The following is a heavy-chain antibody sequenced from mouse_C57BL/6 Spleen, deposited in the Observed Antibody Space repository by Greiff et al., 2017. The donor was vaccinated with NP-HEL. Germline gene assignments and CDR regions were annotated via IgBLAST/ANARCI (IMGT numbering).Heavy chain of an antibody. V-gene: IGHV1-72*01. CDR2: IDPNSGGT. J-gene: IGHJ2*01. CDR1: GYTFTSYW. D-gene: IGHD2-2*01. Sequence: VQLQQPGAELVKPGASVKLSCKASGYTFTSYWMHWVKQRPGRGLEWIGRIDPNSGGTKYNEKFKSKATLTVDKPSSTAYMQLSSLTSEDSAVYYCARAVEDGYDFPDFDYWGQGTTLTVSS. CDR3: ARAVEDGYDFPDFDY.